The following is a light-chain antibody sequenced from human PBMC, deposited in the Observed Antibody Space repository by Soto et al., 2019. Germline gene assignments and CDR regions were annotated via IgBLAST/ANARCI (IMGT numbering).Light chain of an antibody. CDR3: QQHNNWTPWT. CDR1: QSVSSN. J-gene: IGKJ1*01. V-gene: IGKV3-15*01. Sequence: EIVMTQSPATLSVSPGKRATLSCRASQSVSSNLAWYQQKPGQAPRLLMYGASTRATGIPDRFSGSGSGTEFTLTISSLQSEDFAVYYCQQHNNWTPWTFGQGTKVEIK. CDR2: GAS.